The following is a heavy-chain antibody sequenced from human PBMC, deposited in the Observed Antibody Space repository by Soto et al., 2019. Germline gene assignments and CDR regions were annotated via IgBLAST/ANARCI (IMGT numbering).Heavy chain of an antibody. CDR3: ASHIPAKEPLFGY. CDR2: IYYSGST. V-gene: IGHV4-59*01. CDR1: GASISSDY. J-gene: IGHJ4*02. Sequence: SETLSLTCTVSGASISSDYWSWIRQPPGKGLEWIGYIYYSGSTNYNPSLKSRVTISVDTSKNQFSLKLSSVTAADTAVYYCASHIPAKEPLFGYWGQATMVTVYS. D-gene: IGHD2-2*01.